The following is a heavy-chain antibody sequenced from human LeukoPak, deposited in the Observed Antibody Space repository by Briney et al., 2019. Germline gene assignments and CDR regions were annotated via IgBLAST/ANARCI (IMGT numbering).Heavy chain of an antibody. D-gene: IGHD3-10*01. V-gene: IGHV1-69*04. CDR1: GGTFSSYA. CDR2: IIPILGIA. CDR3: ARDISPVVTMVRGVRFDP. Sequence: APVKVSCKASGGTFSSYAISWVRQAPGQGLEWMGRIIPILGIANYAQKFQGRVTITADKSTSTAYMELSSLRSEDTAVYYCARDISPVVTMVRGVRFDPWGQGTLVTVSS. J-gene: IGHJ5*02.